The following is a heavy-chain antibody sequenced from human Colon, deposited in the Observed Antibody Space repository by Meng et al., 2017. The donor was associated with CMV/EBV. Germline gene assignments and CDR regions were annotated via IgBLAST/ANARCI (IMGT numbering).Heavy chain of an antibody. V-gene: IGHV3-9*01. D-gene: IGHD3-10*01. J-gene: IGHJ4*02. CDR1: GFTFSGHG. Sequence: SLKISCVASGFTFSGHGMHWVRQAPGKGLEWVSGISWNSGTAGYGVSVQGRFTTSRDNAKNSLYLQLNDVRPEDTAFYYCVKDSRDFGSGLNPYHFDSWGQGTLVTVSS. CDR2: ISWNSGTA. CDR3: VKDSRDFGSGLNPYHFDS.